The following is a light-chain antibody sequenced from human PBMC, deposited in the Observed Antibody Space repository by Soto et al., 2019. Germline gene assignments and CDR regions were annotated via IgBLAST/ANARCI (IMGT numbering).Light chain of an antibody. CDR1: QSVSSSSY. J-gene: IGKJ2*01. V-gene: IGKV3-20*01. CDR2: GAS. Sequence: EIVLTQSPGTLSLSPGERATLSCRASQSVSSSSYLAWYQQKPGQAPRLLIYGASSRATGIPDRFSRSGSATAFTLTISRLEPEDFAVYYCRQYGSSPSYTFGQGTKLESK. CDR3: RQYGSSPSYT.